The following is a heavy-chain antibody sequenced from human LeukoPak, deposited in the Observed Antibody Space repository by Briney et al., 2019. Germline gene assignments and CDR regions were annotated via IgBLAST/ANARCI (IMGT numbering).Heavy chain of an antibody. CDR3: AKGYIVVVPAASLTYNWFGP. Sequence: PGGSLRLSCAASGFTFSSYAMSWVRQAPGKGLEWVSAISGSGGSTYYADSVKGRFTISRDNSKNTLYLQMNSLRAEDTAVYYCAKGYIVVVPAASLTYNWFGPGAREPWSPSPQ. V-gene: IGHV3-23*01. CDR1: GFTFSSYA. J-gene: IGHJ5*02. CDR2: ISGSGGST. D-gene: IGHD2-2*01.